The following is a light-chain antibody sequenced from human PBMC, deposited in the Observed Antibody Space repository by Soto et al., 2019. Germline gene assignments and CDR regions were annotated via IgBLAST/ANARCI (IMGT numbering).Light chain of an antibody. Sequence: EMVMTQSPATLSVSPGERVTLSCRASQSVSSYLAWYQQKPGQPPRLLIYVASTRAAGIPARFSGSGSGTEFTLTISSLQSEDFAVYYQQYKDWPPRFGQGTKVEIK. J-gene: IGKJ1*01. CDR3: QQYKDWPPR. CDR2: VAS. V-gene: IGKV3-15*01. CDR1: QSVSSY.